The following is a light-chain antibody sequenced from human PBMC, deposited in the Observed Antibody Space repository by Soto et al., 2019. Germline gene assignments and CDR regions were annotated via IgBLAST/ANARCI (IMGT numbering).Light chain of an antibody. J-gene: IGLJ1*01. CDR1: RSDVGGYTY. CDR3: CSYAGSPRYG. V-gene: IGLV2-11*01. CDR2: DVS. Sequence: QSALTQPRSVSGSPGQSVTISCTGTRSDVGGYTYVSWYQQHPGKAPKIMIYDVSERHSGVPDRFSGSKSGNTASLPISGLQAEDEADYYCCSYAGSPRYGFGTGTKLTVL.